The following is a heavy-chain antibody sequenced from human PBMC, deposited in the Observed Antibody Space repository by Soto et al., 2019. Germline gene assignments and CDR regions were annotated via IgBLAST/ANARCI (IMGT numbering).Heavy chain of an antibody. CDR1: GGTFSSYT. J-gene: IGHJ6*02. CDR3: ARCCDGYKPYYYYYGMDV. Sequence: SVKVSCKASGGTFSSYTISWVRQAPGQGLEWMGRIIPILGIANYAQKFQGRVTITADKSTSTAYMELSSLRSEDTAVYYCARCCDGYKPYYYYYGMDVWGQGTTVTVSS. V-gene: IGHV1-69*02. D-gene: IGHD5-12*01. CDR2: IIPILGIA.